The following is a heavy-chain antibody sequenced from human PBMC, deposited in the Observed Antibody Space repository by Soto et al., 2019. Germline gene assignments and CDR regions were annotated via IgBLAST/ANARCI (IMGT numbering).Heavy chain of an antibody. Sequence: QVQLVESGGGVVQSGRSLRLSCAASGFTFSSYAMHWVRQAPGKGLEWVAVISYDGSNKYYADSVKGRFTISRDNSKNTLYLQMNSLRAEDTAVYYCARGYGVGGLDYWGQGTLVTVSS. CDR1: GFTFSSYA. J-gene: IGHJ4*02. CDR2: ISYDGSNK. V-gene: IGHV3-30-3*01. D-gene: IGHD3-16*01. CDR3: ARGYGVGGLDY.